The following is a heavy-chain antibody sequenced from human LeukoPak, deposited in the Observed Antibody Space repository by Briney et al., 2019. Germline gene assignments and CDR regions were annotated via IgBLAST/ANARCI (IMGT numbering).Heavy chain of an antibody. D-gene: IGHD3-10*01. CDR3: ARHRRITMVRGVKPHYYYYYMDV. V-gene: IGHV5-51*01. CDR2: IYPGDSDT. CDR1: GYSFTSYW. J-gene: IGHJ6*03. Sequence: GESLKISCKGSGYSFTSYWTGWVRQMPGKGLEWMGIIYPGDSDTRYSPSFQGQVTISADKSISTAYLQWSSLKASDTAMYYCARHRRITMVRGVKPHYYYYYMDVWGKGTTVTVSS.